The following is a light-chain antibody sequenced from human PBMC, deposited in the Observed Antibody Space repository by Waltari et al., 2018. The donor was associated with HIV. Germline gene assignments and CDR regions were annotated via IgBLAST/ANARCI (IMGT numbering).Light chain of an antibody. CDR3: QAWDNGVAV. CDR1: NLGKKY. V-gene: IGLV3-1*01. CDR2: HDI. Sequence: SFELTQPPSVSVPPGKTATIPCPGDNLGKKYALWYQQKPGQSPVLIIYHDIRRPSGIPERFFGSNSGNTATLTISGTQATDEADYYCQAWDNGVAVFGGGTKLTVL. J-gene: IGLJ2*01.